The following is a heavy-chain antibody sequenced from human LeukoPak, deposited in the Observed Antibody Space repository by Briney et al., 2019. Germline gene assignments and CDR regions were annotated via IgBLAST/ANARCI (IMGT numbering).Heavy chain of an antibody. CDR2: INHSGST. CDR1: GGSFSGYY. J-gene: IGHJ4*02. CDR3: ARGERSSSAPTY. D-gene: IGHD6-6*01. Sequence: SETLSLTCAVYGGSFSGYYWSWIREPPGKGLEWMGEINHSGSTSYNPSLKTRVTTSVDTSKNQFSLKLSSVTAADTAVYYCARGERSSSAPTYWGQGTLVTVSS. V-gene: IGHV4-34*01.